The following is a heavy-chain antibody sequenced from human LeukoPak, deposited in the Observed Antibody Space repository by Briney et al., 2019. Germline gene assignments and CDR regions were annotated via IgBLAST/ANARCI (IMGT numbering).Heavy chain of an antibody. Sequence: SVKVSCKASGGTFSSYAISWVRQAPGQGLEWMGRIIPIFGIANYAQKFQGRVTITADKSTSTAYMELSSLRSEDTAVYYCARDLKEGGFLEWLLSPSYYYGMDVWGQGTTVTVSS. J-gene: IGHJ6*02. D-gene: IGHD3-3*01. CDR1: GGTFSSYA. CDR3: ARDLKEGGFLEWLLSPSYYYGMDV. CDR2: IIPIFGIA. V-gene: IGHV1-69*04.